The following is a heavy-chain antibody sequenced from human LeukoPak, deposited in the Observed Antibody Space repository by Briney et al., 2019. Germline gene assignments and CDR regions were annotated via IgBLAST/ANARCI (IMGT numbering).Heavy chain of an antibody. CDR1: GVSISSGDYY. CDR2: IYYSGST. V-gene: IGHV4-30-4*01. D-gene: IGHD3-10*01. CDR3: ARVLLWFGELSLGWFDP. J-gene: IGHJ5*02. Sequence: SQTLSLTCTVSGVSISSGDYYGRWIRQPPGRGLEWSVYIYYSGSTYYNPSLKSRVTISVDTSKNQFSLKLSSVTAADTAVYYCARVLLWFGELSLGWFDPWGQGTLVTVSS.